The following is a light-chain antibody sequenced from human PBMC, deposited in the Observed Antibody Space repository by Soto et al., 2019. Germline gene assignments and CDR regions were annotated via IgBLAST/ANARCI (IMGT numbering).Light chain of an antibody. CDR3: QQQYDRSRT. Sequence: EIVLTQSPGTLSLSPGERATLYCRASQSVTSSYLAWYQQKPGQAPRLLIYGASSRATGVPDRFSGSGSGTDFTLTISRLEPEDSAVYYCQQQYDRSRTFGQGTKVDIK. CDR1: QSVTSSY. V-gene: IGKV3-20*01. J-gene: IGKJ1*01. CDR2: GAS.